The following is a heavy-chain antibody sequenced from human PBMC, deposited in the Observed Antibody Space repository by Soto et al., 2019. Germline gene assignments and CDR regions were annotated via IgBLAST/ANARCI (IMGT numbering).Heavy chain of an antibody. V-gene: IGHV4-39*07. CDR1: GGSISSSSYY. J-gene: IGHJ3*02. Sequence: SETLSLTCTVSGGSISSSSYYWGWIRQPPGKGLEWIGSIYYSGSTYYNPSLKSRVTISVDTAKNQFSLKLSSVTAADTAVYDWARMPGGFKGAMALDAFDIWGQGTMVTVSS. CDR3: ARMPGGFKGAMALDAFDI. CDR2: IYYSGST. D-gene: IGHD5-18*01.